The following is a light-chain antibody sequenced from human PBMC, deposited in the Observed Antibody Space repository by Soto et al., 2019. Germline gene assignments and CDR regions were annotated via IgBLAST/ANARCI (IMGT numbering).Light chain of an antibody. CDR1: QSIGRF. CDR3: QQYNSYPIT. V-gene: IGKV1-39*01. Sequence: DIQMTQSPSSLSASVGDRVTITCRASQSIGRFLNWYQQKPGKAPKLLIYAASSLQSGVPSRFSGSGSGTDFTLTISSLQPEDFATYYCQQYNSYPITFGQGTRLKIK. CDR2: AAS. J-gene: IGKJ5*01.